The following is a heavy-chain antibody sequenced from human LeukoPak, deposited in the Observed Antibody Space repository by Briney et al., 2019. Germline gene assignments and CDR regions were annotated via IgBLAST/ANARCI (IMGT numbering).Heavy chain of an antibody. Sequence: PGGSLRLSCAASGFTFSSYEMNWVRQAPGKGLEWVSYISSSGSTIYYADSVKGRFTISRDNAKNSLYLQMNSLRAEDTAVYYCARGYYGSGSYYFDYWGQGTLVTVSS. D-gene: IGHD3-10*01. V-gene: IGHV3-48*03. CDR1: GFTFSSYE. CDR3: ARGYYGSGSYYFDY. CDR2: ISSSGSTI. J-gene: IGHJ4*02.